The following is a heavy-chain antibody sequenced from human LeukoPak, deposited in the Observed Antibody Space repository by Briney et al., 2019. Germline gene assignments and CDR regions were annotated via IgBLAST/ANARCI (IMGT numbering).Heavy chain of an antibody. D-gene: IGHD2-2*02. CDR2: VRQDGGEG. Sequence: PGGSLRLSCAASGFTFNTYWMTWVRQAPGRGLEWVANVRQDGGEGHYVDSVKGRFTISRDNSKNTLYLQMNSLRAEDTAVYYCARDKPSPKYCSSTSCYSARWGVPPAGDFDYWGQGTLVTVPS. CDR3: ARDKPSPKYCSSTSCYSARWGVPPAGDFDY. CDR1: GFTFNTYW. V-gene: IGHV3-7*01. J-gene: IGHJ4*02.